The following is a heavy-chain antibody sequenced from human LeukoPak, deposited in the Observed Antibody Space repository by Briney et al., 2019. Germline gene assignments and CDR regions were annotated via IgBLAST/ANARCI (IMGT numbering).Heavy chain of an antibody. CDR3: ARHETTVATWDFDY. J-gene: IGHJ4*02. V-gene: IGHV4-39*01. Sequence: PSETLSLTCTVSGGSISSSSYYWGWIRQPPGKGLEWIGSIYYSGSTYYNPSLKSRVTISVDTSKNQFSLKLSSVTAADTAVCYCARHETTVATWDFDYWGQGTLVTVSS. D-gene: IGHD4-23*01. CDR2: IYYSGST. CDR1: GGSISSSSYY.